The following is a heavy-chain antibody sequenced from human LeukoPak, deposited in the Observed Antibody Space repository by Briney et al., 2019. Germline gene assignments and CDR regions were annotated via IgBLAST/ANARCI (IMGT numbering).Heavy chain of an antibody. CDR3: GRQTTLTAVDY. J-gene: IGHJ4*02. Sequence: GESLRISCKGSGYSFTSYWISWVRQMPGEGLEWMGRIDPSDSYTDYRPSFQGHVTISADKSISTAYLQWSSLKASDTAVYYCGRQTTLTAVDYWGQGTLVTVSS. D-gene: IGHD2/OR15-2a*01. V-gene: IGHV5-10-1*01. CDR2: IDPSDSYT. CDR1: GYSFTSYW.